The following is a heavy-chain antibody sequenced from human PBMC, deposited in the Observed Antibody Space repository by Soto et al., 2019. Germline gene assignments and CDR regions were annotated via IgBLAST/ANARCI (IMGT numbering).Heavy chain of an antibody. J-gene: IGHJ6*02. Sequence: QVPLVQSGAEVKKPGASVKVSCKASGYTFTSYDINWVRQATGQGLAGMGWMNPKSGNTGYAQKLQGRVTMTRNTSISTAYMELSSLRSEDTAVYYGAREKTSYGMDVWGQATTGTVSS. CDR3: AREKTSYGMDV. CDR1: GYTFTSYD. V-gene: IGHV1-8*01. CDR2: MNPKSGNT.